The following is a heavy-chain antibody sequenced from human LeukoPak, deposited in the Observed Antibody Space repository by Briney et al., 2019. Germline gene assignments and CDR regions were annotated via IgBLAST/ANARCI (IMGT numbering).Heavy chain of an antibody. CDR3: ARERYFDWLPFDY. Sequence: GGSLRLSCVASGFTFGTYWMSWVRHAPGKGLEWVANINQDGSETYYVDSVKGRFTISRDNAKRSMYLQMNSPRAEDTAVYYCARERYFDWLPFDYWGQGTMVTVSS. V-gene: IGHV3-7*01. J-gene: IGHJ4*02. CDR1: GFTFGTYW. D-gene: IGHD3-9*01. CDR2: INQDGSET.